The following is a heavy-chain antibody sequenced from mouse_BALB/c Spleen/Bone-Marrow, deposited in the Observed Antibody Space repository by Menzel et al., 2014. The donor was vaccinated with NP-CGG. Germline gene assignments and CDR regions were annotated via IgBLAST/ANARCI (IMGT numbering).Heavy chain of an antibody. CDR2: IWGGGKE. V-gene: IGHV2-6-5*01. D-gene: IGHD2-10*02. Sequence: VQVVESGPGLVAPSQSLSITCTVSGFSLSDYGVSWIRQSPGKGLEWLGVIWGGGKEYYNSVLKSRLSINKDNSKSXVFLKMYSLQTDDTAIYYCAKHRSVYPYAMDYWGQGTSVTVSS. CDR3: AKHRSVYPYAMDY. CDR1: GFSLSDYG. J-gene: IGHJ4*01.